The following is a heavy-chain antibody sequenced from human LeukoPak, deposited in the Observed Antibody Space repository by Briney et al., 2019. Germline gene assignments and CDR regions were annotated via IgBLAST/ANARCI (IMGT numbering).Heavy chain of an antibody. J-gene: IGHJ4*02. CDR3: ARADYYDSSGYNDY. V-gene: IGHV3-48*01. D-gene: IGHD3-22*01. CDR1: GFTFSSYA. Sequence: TGGSLRLSCAASGFTFSSYAMHWVRQAPGKGLEWVSYISSSGNTIYYADSVKGRFTVSRDNSKNTLYLQMTSLRAEDTAVYYCARADYYDSSGYNDYWGQGTLVTVSS. CDR2: ISSSGNTI.